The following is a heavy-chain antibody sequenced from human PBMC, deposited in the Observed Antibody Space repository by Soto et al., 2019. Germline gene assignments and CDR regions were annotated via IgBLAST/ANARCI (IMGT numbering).Heavy chain of an antibody. V-gene: IGHV1-69*01. CDR1: RGTFSSYA. J-gene: IGHJ6*02. Sequence: QVQLVQSGAEVKKPGSSVKVSCKASRGTFSSYAISWVRQAPGQGLEWMGGFIPMFNRPHSARKFQGRVTITADESTSTAYMDLSSLRSEDTAVYYCARGQFHHVSNYYYALDVWGQGTTLTVSS. CDR3: ARGQFHHVSNYYYALDV. CDR2: FIPMFNRP.